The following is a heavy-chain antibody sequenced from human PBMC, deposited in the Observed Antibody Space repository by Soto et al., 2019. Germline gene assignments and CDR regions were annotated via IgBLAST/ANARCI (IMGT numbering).Heavy chain of an antibody. CDR2: FDPEDGET. V-gene: IGHV1-24*01. CDR3: ATDLTNWNYY. Sequence: ASVKVSFKVSGYTLTELSMHWLRQAPGKGLGWMGGFDPEDGETIYAQKFQGRVTMTEDTSTDTAYMELSSLRSEDTAVYYCATDLTNWNYYWGQGTLVTVSS. CDR1: GYTLTELS. D-gene: IGHD1-7*01. J-gene: IGHJ4*02.